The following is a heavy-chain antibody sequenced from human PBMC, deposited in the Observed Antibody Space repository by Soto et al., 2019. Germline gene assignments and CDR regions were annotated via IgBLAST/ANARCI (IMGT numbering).Heavy chain of an antibody. D-gene: IGHD6-19*01. CDR3: ARDMYSSDYFVKWFEP. Sequence: QVRLVESGGGVVQPGRSLRLSCTASGFSFSSYAMYWFRQPPGKGLEWVAVISHDGINKHYADSVKGRVTVSRDNSNHSLDLQLNSLRGEDKAIYYCARDMYSSDYFVKWFEPWGQGTLVTVSS. J-gene: IGHJ5*02. CDR2: ISHDGINK. V-gene: IGHV3-30-3*01. CDR1: GFSFSSYA.